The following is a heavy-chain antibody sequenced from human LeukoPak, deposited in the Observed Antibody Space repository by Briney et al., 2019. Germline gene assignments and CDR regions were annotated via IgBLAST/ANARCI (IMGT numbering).Heavy chain of an antibody. J-gene: IGHJ4*02. CDR1: GYTFTGYY. CDR3: ARDGYSSGWYGGYYFDY. CDR2: INAGNGNT. D-gene: IGHD6-19*01. Sequence: ASVKVSCKASGYTFTGYYMHWVRQAPGQRLEWMGWINAGNGNTKYSQKFQGKVTITRDTSASTAYMELSSLRSEDTAVYYCARDGYSSGWYGGYYFDYWGQGTLVTVSS. V-gene: IGHV1-3*01.